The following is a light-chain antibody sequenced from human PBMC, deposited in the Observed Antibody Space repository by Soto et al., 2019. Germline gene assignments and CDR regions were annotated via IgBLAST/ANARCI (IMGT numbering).Light chain of an antibody. CDR1: SSDIGAYNF. J-gene: IGLJ2*01. CDR2: DVN. CDR3: TSWTTSTTMI. Sequence: QSALTQPASVSGSPGQSITISCTGTSSDIGAYNFVSWYQQHPGKAPQLMLYDVNIRPSGVSNRFSGSKSGNTASLTISGLQAEDEADYYRTSWTTSTTMIFGGGTKLTVL. V-gene: IGLV2-14*03.